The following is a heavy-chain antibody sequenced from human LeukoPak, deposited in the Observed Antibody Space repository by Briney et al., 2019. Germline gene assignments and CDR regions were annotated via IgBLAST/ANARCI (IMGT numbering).Heavy chain of an antibody. V-gene: IGHV4-34*01. CDR2: INHSGST. CDR1: GGSFSGYY. D-gene: IGHD3-22*01. Sequence: SETLSLTCAVYGGSFSGYYWSWIRQPPGKGLEWIGEINHSGSTNYNPSLKSRVTISVDTSKNQFSLKLSSVTAADTAVYYCAFTKGNYYDTQESGYWGQGTLVTVSS. CDR3: AFTKGNYYDTQESGY. J-gene: IGHJ4*02.